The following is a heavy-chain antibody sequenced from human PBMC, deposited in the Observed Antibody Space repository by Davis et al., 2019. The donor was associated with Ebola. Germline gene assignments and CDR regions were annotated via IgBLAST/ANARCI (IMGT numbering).Heavy chain of an antibody. J-gene: IGHJ4*02. Sequence: ASVKVSCKASGYTFTSYGISWVRQAPGQGLEWMGWISAYNGNTNYAQKFQGRVTMTRDTSISTAYMELSRLRSDDTAVYYCASDRGRSSGWYYDYWGQGTLVTVSS. CDR3: ASDRGRSSGWYYDY. V-gene: IGHV1-18*01. D-gene: IGHD6-19*01. CDR2: ISAYNGNT. CDR1: GYTFTSYG.